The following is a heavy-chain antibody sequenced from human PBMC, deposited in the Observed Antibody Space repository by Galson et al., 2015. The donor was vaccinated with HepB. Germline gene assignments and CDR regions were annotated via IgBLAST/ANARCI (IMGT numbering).Heavy chain of an antibody. CDR2: ISSSGSTI. CDR3: AREGGGYCSGGSCFGPLSFDVYFDY. V-gene: IGHV3-48*03. Sequence: SLRLSCAASGFTFSSYEMNWVRQAPGKGLEWVSYISSSGSTIYYADSVKGRFTISRDNAKNPLYLQMNSLRAEDTAVYYCAREGGGYCSGGSCFGPLSFDVYFDYWGQGTLVTVSS. J-gene: IGHJ4*02. CDR1: GFTFSSYE. D-gene: IGHD2-15*01.